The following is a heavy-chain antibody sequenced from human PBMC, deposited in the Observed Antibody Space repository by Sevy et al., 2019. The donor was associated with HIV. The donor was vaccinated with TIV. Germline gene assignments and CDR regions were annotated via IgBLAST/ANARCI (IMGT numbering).Heavy chain of an antibody. V-gene: IGHV4-59*08. CDR1: GGSITSLY. Sequence: SETLSLTCTVSGGSITSLYWNWIRQPPGKGLEWIANIHYNGHTNYNPSLKSRVTLSLDTSKNQFSLRLGSVTAADTAMYYCAGENAWGRGYSWGQGTLVTVSS. D-gene: IGHD1-26*01. CDR2: IHYNGHT. J-gene: IGHJ4*02. CDR3: AGENAWGRGYS.